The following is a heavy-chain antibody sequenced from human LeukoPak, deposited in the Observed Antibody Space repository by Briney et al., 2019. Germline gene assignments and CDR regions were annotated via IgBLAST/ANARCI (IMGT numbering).Heavy chain of an antibody. V-gene: IGHV4-59*01. CDR3: ARQYYYGMDV. CDR2: IYYSGGT. CDR1: GGSISSYY. J-gene: IGHJ6*02. Sequence: SETLSLTCTVSGGSISSYYWSWIRQPPGKGLEWIGYIYYSGGTNYNPSLKSRVTISVDTSKNQFSLKLSSVTAADTAVYYCARQYYYGMDVWGQGTTVTVSS.